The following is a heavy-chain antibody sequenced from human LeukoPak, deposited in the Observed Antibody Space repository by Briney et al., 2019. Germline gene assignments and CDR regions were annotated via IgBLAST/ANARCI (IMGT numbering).Heavy chain of an antibody. V-gene: IGHV3-53*01. J-gene: IGHJ4*02. CDR2: IYSGGNT. CDR1: GFXVSSNY. CDR3: ARESSGFDY. Sequence: GGSLRLSCAASGFXVSSNYISWVRQAPGKGLEWVSIIYSGGNTYYADSVKGRFTISRDNSKNTLYLQMNSLRAEDTAVYYCARESSGFDYWGQGTLVTVSS. D-gene: IGHD6-19*01.